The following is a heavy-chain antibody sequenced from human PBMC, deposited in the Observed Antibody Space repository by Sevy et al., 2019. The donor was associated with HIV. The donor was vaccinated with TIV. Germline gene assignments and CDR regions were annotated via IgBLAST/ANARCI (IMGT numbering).Heavy chain of an antibody. CDR2: IYIGGST. D-gene: IGHD3-3*01. CDR1: GLTVSSNF. Sequence: GGSLRLSYAASGLTVSSNFMIWVRQAPGKGLEWVSVIYIGGSTYYADSVKGRFTISRDDSKNTLYLQMNSLRAEDTAVYYCARGKHISDYYGSFDYWGQGTLVTVSS. V-gene: IGHV3-53*01. J-gene: IGHJ4*02. CDR3: ARGKHISDYYGSFDY.